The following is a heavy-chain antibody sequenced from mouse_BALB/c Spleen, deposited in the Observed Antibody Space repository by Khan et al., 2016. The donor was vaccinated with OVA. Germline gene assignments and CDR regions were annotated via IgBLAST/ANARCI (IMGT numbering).Heavy chain of an antibody. J-gene: IGHJ2*01. CDR2: ISYSGNT. V-gene: IGHV3-2*02. CDR1: GYSITSDYA. D-gene: IGHD4-1*01. Sequence: EVELVESGPGLVKPSQSLSLTCTVTGYSITSDYAWNWIRQFPGNKLEWMGYISYSGNTKYNPSLKSRISITRETSENQFFLQLNSVTIEDTAAYYCARICGRDFDYWGQGTTLTVSS. CDR3: ARICGRDFDY.